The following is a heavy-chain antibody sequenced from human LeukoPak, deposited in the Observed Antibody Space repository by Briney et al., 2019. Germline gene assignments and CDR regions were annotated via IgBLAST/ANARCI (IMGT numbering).Heavy chain of an antibody. CDR3: AIHSSRGFSSSYLNY. CDR2: IYYSGST. J-gene: IGHJ4*02. V-gene: IGHV4-59*08. D-gene: IGHD3-3*01. Sequence: SETLSLTCTVSGGSISSYYWSWIRQPPGKGLEWIGYIYYSGSTNYNPSPQSRVTISVHTSKHQSSLKLSSATGADTAVYYCAIHSSRGFSSSYLNYWGQGTLVTVSS. CDR1: GGSISSYY.